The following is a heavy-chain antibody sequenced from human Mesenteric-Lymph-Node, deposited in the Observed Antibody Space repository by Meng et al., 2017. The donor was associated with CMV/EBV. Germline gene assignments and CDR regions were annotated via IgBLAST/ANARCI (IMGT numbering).Heavy chain of an antibody. Sequence: GSLRLSCTVSGDSIGSGSYHWSWIRQPPGKGLEWIGYIYYSGGTNYNPSLKSRVTISIDTSKSQFSLKLSSVTAADTAVYYCVVQVGGWFDPWGQGTLVTVSS. CDR3: VVQVGGWFDP. V-gene: IGHV4-61*01. CDR2: IYYSGGT. D-gene: IGHD3-16*01. CDR1: GDSIGSGSYH. J-gene: IGHJ5*02.